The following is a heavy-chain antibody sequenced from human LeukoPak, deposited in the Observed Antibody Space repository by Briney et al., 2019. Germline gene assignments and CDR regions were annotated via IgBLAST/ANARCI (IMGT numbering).Heavy chain of an antibody. Sequence: GGSLRLSCAASGFTFSSYAMSWVRQAPGKGLEWVSGISGSGDSTYYADSVKGRFTISRDNSKNTLYLQMNSLRAEDTAVYYCAKMPVSYSSGWSTFDYWGQGNLVTVSS. D-gene: IGHD6-19*01. CDR3: AKMPVSYSSGWSTFDY. V-gene: IGHV3-23*01. J-gene: IGHJ4*02. CDR1: GFTFSSYA. CDR2: ISGSGDST.